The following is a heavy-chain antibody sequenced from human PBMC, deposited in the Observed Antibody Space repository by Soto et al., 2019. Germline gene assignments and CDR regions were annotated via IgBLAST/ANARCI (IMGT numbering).Heavy chain of an antibody. D-gene: IGHD3-16*01. CDR2: TSYDGSNK. V-gene: IGHV3-30*19. CDR1: GFTFRSYV. J-gene: IGHJ4*02. CDR3: ARWGTTGGLDV. Sequence: QVQLVESGGGVVQPGASLRLSCVGSGFTFRSYVIHWVRQAPGKGLEWVALTSYDGSNKYYDDSVKGRFTISRDNSRNTMDRHMDSLRLEDTALYYCARWGTTGGLDVWGQGTLVSVSS.